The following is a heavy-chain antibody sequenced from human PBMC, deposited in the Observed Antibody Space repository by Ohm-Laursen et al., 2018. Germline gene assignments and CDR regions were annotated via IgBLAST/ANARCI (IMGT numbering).Heavy chain of an antibody. CDR2: IRSKAYGGTT. CDR3: TRARRLTIFGVVFFDY. J-gene: IGHJ4*02. Sequence: SLRLSCAAPGFTFSNAWMSWVRRAPGKGLEWVGFIRSKAYGGTTEYAASVKGRFTISRDDSKSIAYLQMNSLKTEDTAVYYCTRARRLTIFGVVFFDYWGQGTLVTVSS. D-gene: IGHD3-3*01. V-gene: IGHV3-49*04. CDR1: GFTFSNAW.